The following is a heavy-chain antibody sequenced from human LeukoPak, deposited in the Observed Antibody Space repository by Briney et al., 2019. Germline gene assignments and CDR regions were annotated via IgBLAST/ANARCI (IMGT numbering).Heavy chain of an antibody. CDR3: ARGSVPAAMELYYYYGMDV. CDR2: IWYDGSIQ. J-gene: IGHJ6*02. D-gene: IGHD2-2*01. CDR1: GFTFSSYG. Sequence: GGSLRLSCAASGFTFSSYGMHWVRQAPGKGLEWVAAIWYDGSIQYYADSVKGRFTISRDNSKNTLYLQMDGLRAEDTAVYYCARGSVPAAMELYYYYGMDVWGQGTTVTVSS. V-gene: IGHV3-33*01.